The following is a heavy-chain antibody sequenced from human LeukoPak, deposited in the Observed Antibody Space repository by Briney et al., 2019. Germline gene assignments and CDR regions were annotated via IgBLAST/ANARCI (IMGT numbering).Heavy chain of an antibody. CDR1: GFNFGYYG. J-gene: IGHJ4*02. D-gene: IGHD6-6*01. CDR3: VKRPGGIAAPYYFDY. CDR2: ISCDGGGK. Sequence: PSGTLRLSCSAPGFNFGYYGMHWVRQAPGKGLEYVSAISCDGGGKYYADSVKGRFTIARDNFKDTLYLQMSSLSTEDSAVYYCVKRPGGIAAPYYFDYWGQGTLVTVSS. V-gene: IGHV3-64D*09.